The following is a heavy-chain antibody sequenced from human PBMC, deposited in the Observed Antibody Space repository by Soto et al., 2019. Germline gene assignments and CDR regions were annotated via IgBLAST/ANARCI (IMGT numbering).Heavy chain of an antibody. V-gene: IGHV3-30*18. CDR2: ISFDGSHK. CDR1: GFSFSNYG. D-gene: IGHD3-22*01. J-gene: IGHJ3*01. CDR3: AKSRGRFYFHRSGYPEAFDL. Sequence: PGGSLRLSCAVSGFSFSNYGMHWVRQAPGKGLEWVTTISFDGSHKFHADSVKGRLTISRDNSKNTLYLEMNSLRAEDTDVSYCAKSRGRFYFHRSGYPEAFDLWGQGTMVTVSS.